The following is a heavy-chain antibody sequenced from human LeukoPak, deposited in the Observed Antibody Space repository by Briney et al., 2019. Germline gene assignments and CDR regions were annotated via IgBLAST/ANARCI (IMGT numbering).Heavy chain of an antibody. D-gene: IGHD6-13*01. CDR1: GYTFTSYG. Sequence: ASVKVSCKASGYTFTSYGISWVRQAPGQGLEWMGWISAYNGNTNYAQKLQGRVTMTTDTSTSTAYMELRSLRSDDTAVYYCASSDGITGIAAAGGGPGEYYYGMDVWGQGTTVTVSS. CDR3: ASSDGITGIAAAGGGPGEYYYGMDV. CDR2: ISAYNGNT. J-gene: IGHJ6*02. V-gene: IGHV1-18*01.